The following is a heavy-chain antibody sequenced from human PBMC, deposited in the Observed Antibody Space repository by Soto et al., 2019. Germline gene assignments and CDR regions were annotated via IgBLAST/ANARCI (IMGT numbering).Heavy chain of an antibody. V-gene: IGHV1-69*01. CDR3: ARAHIVVVTAIFYYYGMDV. J-gene: IGHJ6*02. CDR2: IIPIFGTA. D-gene: IGHD2-21*02. CDR1: GGTFSSYA. Sequence: QVQLVQSGAEVKKPGSSVKVSCKASGGTFSSYAISWVRQAPGQGLEWMGGIIPIFGTANYAQKFQGRVTITADESPSTAYMGPVSPGSADTAVYYCARAHIVVVTAIFYYYGMDVWGQGTTVTVSS.